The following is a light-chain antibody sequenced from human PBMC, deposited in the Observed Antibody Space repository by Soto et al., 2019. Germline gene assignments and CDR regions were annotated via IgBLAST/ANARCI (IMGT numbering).Light chain of an antibody. Sequence: QSALTQPPSASGSPGQSVTISCTGTSSDIGYYNYVSWYQQHPGKAPKLIIYDVNQRPSGVPDRFSGSKSGNTASLTFSGLQADDEADYFCSSYAGSNNYVVFGGGTQLTVL. V-gene: IGLV2-8*01. CDR1: SSDIGYYNY. CDR3: SSYAGSNNYVV. J-gene: IGLJ2*01. CDR2: DVN.